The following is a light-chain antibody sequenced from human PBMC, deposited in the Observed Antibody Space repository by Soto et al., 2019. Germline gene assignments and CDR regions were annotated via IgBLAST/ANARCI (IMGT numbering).Light chain of an antibody. CDR2: KAS. V-gene: IGKV1-5*03. CDR1: QTISSW. J-gene: IGKJ1*01. CDR3: QHYNSYSEA. Sequence: DIQMTQSPSTLSASVGDSVTITCRASQTISSWLAWYQQKPGKAPKLLIYKASTLKSGVPSRFSGSGSGTEFTLTISSLQPDDFATYYCQHYNSYSEAFSQGTKVDIK.